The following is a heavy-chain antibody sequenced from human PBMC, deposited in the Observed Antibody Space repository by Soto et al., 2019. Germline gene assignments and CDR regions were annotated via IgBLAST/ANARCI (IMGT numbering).Heavy chain of an antibody. CDR2: ISSSGSYI. D-gene: IGHD4-4*01. V-gene: IGHV3-21*01. CDR1: GFTFSSYS. Sequence: GGSLRLSCAASGFTFSSYSMNWVRQAPGKGLEWVSSISSSGSYIYYADSVKGRFTISRDNAKNSLYLQMNSLRAEDTAVYYCARDISNYVAFDYWGQGTLVTVSS. CDR3: ARDISNYVAFDY. J-gene: IGHJ4*02.